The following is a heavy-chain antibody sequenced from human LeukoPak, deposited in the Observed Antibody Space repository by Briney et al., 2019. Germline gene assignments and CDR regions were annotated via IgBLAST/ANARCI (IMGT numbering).Heavy chain of an antibody. CDR3: ARLYYDSSGYYWFDP. Sequence: SETLSLTCTVSGASISSNSYYWGWIRQPPGKGPEWIASIYYNGSPYYNPSLKSRVTLSVDTSKNQFSLKLSSATATDTAVYYCARLYYDSSGYYWFDPWGQGTLVTVSS. CDR1: GASISSNSYY. J-gene: IGHJ5*02. CDR2: IYYNGSP. D-gene: IGHD3-22*01. V-gene: IGHV4-39*01.